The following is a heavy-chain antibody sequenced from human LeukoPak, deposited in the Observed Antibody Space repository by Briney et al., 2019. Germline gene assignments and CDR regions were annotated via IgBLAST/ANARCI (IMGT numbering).Heavy chain of an antibody. CDR2: IYYSGST. Sequence: SETLSLTCTVSGGSISSSSYYWGWIRQPPGKGLEWIGSIYYSGSTYYNPSLKSRVTISVDTSKNQFSLKLSSVTAADTAVYYCARRHPHDYGDYEDAFDIWGQGTMVTVSS. CDR3: ARRHPHDYGDYEDAFDI. J-gene: IGHJ3*02. V-gene: IGHV4-39*01. CDR1: GGSISSSSYY. D-gene: IGHD4-17*01.